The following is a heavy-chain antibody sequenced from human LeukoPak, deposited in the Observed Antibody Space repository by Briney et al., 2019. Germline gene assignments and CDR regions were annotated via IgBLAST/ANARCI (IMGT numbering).Heavy chain of an antibody. V-gene: IGHV4-59*01. CDR1: GGSISSYY. Sequence: SETLSLTCTVSGGSISSYYWSWIRQPPGKGLEWIGYIYYSGSTNYNPSLKSRVTISVDTSKNQFSLKLSSVTAADTAVYYCVRGRQWLVPYYFDYWGQGTLVTVSS. CDR2: IYYSGST. D-gene: IGHD6-19*01. J-gene: IGHJ4*02. CDR3: VRGRQWLVPYYFDY.